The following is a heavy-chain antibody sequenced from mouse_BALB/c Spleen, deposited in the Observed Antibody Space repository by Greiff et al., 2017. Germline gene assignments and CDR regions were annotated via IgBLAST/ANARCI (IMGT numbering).Heavy chain of an antibody. V-gene: IGHV5-17*02. CDR3: ARSDVPYYYGYPFDY. CDR1: GFTFSSFG. D-gene: IGHD1-2*01. J-gene: IGHJ2*01. Sequence: EVMLVESGGGLVQPGGSRKLSCAASGFTFSSFGMHWVRQAPEKGLEWVAYISSGSSTIYYADTVKGRFTISRDNPKNTLFLQMTSLRSEDTAMYYCARSDVPYYYGYPFDYWGQGTTLTVSS. CDR2: ISSGSSTI.